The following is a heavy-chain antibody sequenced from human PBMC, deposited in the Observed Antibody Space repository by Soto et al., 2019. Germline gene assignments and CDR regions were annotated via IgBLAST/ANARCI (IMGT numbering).Heavy chain of an antibody. Sequence: QITLKESGPTLVRPAQTLTLTCGFSGFSLSSYGMGVAWIRQPPGKALEWLALIYWDDVKRYSPSPQDRLAISKHPASNQVVLTITNTAPGDTATYFCAHAGYYDLLTFDHWGPGTLVTVSS. V-gene: IGHV2-5*02. CDR3: AHAGYYDLLTFDH. CDR2: IYWDDVK. J-gene: IGHJ4*02. CDR1: GFSLSSYGMG. D-gene: IGHD1-26*01.